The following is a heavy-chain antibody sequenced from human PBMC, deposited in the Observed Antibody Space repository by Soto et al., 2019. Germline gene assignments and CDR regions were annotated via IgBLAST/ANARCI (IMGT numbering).Heavy chain of an antibody. Sequence: SETLSLTCAVYGGSFSGPYWSWIRQPPGRGLEWIGEINHRGTINYNPSLRSRATVSIDTSKNQFSLKLNSVTAADTAVYHCARVSCTATTCYADVWGQGALVTVSS. CDR2: INHRGTI. D-gene: IGHD2-2*01. J-gene: IGHJ4*02. CDR1: GGSFSGPY. CDR3: ARVSCTATTCYADV. V-gene: IGHV4-34*01.